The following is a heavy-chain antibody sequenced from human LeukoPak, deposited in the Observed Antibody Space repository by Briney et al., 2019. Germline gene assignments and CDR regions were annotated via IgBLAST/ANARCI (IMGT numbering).Heavy chain of an antibody. CDR3: ARGRRSGYYFDY. D-gene: IGHD3-10*01. J-gene: IGHJ4*02. Sequence: GASVKVSCKASGYSFTTYGISWVRQAPGQGLEWMGRIIPILGIANYAQKFQGRVTITADKSTSTAYMELSSLRSEDTAVYYCARGRRSGYYFDYWGQGTLVTVSS. CDR1: GYSFTTYG. V-gene: IGHV1-69*04. CDR2: IIPILGIA.